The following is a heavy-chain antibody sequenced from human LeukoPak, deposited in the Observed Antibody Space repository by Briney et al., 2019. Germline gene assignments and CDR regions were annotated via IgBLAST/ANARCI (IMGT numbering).Heavy chain of an antibody. V-gene: IGHV1-69*13. Sequence: SVKVSCKASGGTFSNYAISWVRQAPGQGLEWMGGIIPIFGTANYAQKFQGRVTITADESTSTAYMELSSLRSEDTAVYYCARGPMTNGDTFQHWGQGTLVTVSS. J-gene: IGHJ1*01. CDR3: ARGPMTNGDTFQH. D-gene: IGHD4-17*01. CDR2: IIPIFGTA. CDR1: GGTFSNYA.